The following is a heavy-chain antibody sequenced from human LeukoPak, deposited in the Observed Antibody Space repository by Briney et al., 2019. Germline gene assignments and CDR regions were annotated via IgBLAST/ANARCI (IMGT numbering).Heavy chain of an antibody. J-gene: IGHJ3*01. CDR2: IYITGST. CDR1: GAFTRYYY. V-gene: IGHV4-59*13. Sequence: NPSETLSLTCTVSGAFTRYYYWTGIRQPPGKGLEWIGDIYITGSTNYNPYLKRRVTMSVDTSKNQFSLRLSSVTAADTAVYYCARVRIGETSYDASDVWGLGTMVTVSS. CDR3: ARVRIGETSYDASDV. D-gene: IGHD1-26*01.